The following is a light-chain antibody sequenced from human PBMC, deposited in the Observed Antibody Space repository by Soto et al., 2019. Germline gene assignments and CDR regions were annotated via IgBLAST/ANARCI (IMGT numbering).Light chain of an antibody. CDR3: QSYDSSLSVDV. CDR1: SSNIGAGYD. V-gene: IGLV1-40*01. J-gene: IGLJ1*01. Sequence: QSVLTQPPSVSGAPGQRVTISCTGSSSNIGAGYDVHWYQQLPGTAPKPLIYGNSNRPSGVPDRFSGSKSGTSASLAITGLQAEDEADYYCQSYDSSLSVDVFGTGTKLTVL. CDR2: GNS.